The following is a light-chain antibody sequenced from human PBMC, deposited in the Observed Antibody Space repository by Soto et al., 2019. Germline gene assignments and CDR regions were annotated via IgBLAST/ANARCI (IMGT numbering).Light chain of an antibody. J-gene: IGKJ1*01. CDR2: RAS. CDR3: HQYYIAPRT. Sequence: DIVMTQSPDSLAVSLGERATINCRSSQSVLYSSNNKNYLAWFQQKPGQPPKLLISRASIRESGVPDRFSGRGSGTDFTLTISSLQAEDVAVYYCHQYYIAPRTFGQGTKVEVK. CDR1: QSVLYSSNNKNY. V-gene: IGKV4-1*01.